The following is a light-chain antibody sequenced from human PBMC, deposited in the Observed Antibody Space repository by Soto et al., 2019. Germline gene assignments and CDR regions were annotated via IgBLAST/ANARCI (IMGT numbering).Light chain of an antibody. CDR3: QHYDSSLYT. CDR2: DAS. CDR1: QNINSRY. V-gene: IGKV3D-20*01. Sequence: EIVLTQSPATLSLSPGERATLSCGASQNINSRYLAWYQQKPGLAPSLLIYDASTRAAGIPDRFSGSGSGTDFTLTISRLEPVDFAVYYCQHYDSSLYTFGQGTNLEIK. J-gene: IGKJ2*01.